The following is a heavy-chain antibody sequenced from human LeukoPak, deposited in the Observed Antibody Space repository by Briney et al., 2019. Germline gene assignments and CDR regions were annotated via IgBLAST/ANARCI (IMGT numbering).Heavy chain of an antibody. CDR3: AATLGVSGSYLYYFDY. CDR2: IYYSGST. D-gene: IGHD1-26*01. CDR1: GGSISSSSYY. V-gene: IGHV4-39*07. J-gene: IGHJ4*02. Sequence: PSETLSLTCTVSGGSISSSSYYWGWIRQPPGKGLEWIGSIYYSGSTYYNPSLKSRVTISVDTSKNQFSLKLSSVTAADTAVYYCAATLGVSGSYLYYFDYWGQGTLVTVSS.